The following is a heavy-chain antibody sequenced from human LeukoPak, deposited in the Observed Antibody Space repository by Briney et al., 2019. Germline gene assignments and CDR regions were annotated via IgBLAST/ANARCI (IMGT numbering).Heavy chain of an antibody. CDR3: ARSSGSYDRRFEY. Sequence: PGGSLRLSCAVSGITLSNYGMSWVRQTPGKGLECVAGISGSGGGTNYADSVKGRFTISRDNRKNTLYLQMNSLRAEDTAVYFCARSSGSYDRRFEYWGHGTLVTVSS. V-gene: IGHV3-23*01. CDR2: ISGSGGGT. D-gene: IGHD1-26*01. J-gene: IGHJ4*01. CDR1: GITLSNYG.